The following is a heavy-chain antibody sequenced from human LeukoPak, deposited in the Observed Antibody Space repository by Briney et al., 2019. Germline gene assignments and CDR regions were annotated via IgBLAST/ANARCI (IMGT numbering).Heavy chain of an antibody. D-gene: IGHD7-27*01. V-gene: IGHV4-59*01. CDR1: GGSISSYY. CDR2: IYYSGST. CDR3: ARLPPGAAVDY. Sequence: SETLSLTCTVSGGSISSYYWSWIRQPPGKGLEWIGYIYYSGSTNYNPSLKSRVTISVDTSKNQFSLKLSSVTAADTAVYYCARLPPGAAVDYWGQGTLVTVSS. J-gene: IGHJ4*02.